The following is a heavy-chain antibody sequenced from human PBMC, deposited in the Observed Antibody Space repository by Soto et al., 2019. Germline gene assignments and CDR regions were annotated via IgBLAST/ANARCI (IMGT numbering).Heavy chain of an antibody. D-gene: IGHD3-3*01. Sequence: SGPTLVNPTQTLTLTCTFSGFSLSTSGVGVGWIRQPPGKALEWLALIYWNDDKRYSPSLKSRLTITKDTSKNQVVLTMTNMDPVDTATYYCAHRLGGITIFGVVLDTAINWFEPWGQGTLVTVSS. CDR2: IYWNDDK. V-gene: IGHV2-5*01. CDR1: GFSLSTSGVG. CDR3: AHRLGGITIFGVVLDTAINWFEP. J-gene: IGHJ5*02.